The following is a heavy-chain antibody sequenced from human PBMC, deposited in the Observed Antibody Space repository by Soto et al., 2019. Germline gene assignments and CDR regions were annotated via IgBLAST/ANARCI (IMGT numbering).Heavy chain of an antibody. CDR2: IKGDGSEK. CDR3: ARAYSYSYY. CDR1: GFTFSTYW. D-gene: IGHD4-4*01. J-gene: IGHJ4*02. V-gene: IGHV3-7*04. Sequence: PGGSLRLSCAASGFTFSTYWMSWVRQAPGKGPEWVANIKGDGSEKNYGDSVKGRFTVSRDNAKNSLYLQMNSLGVEDTAVYYCARAYSYSYYWGQGAQVTVSS.